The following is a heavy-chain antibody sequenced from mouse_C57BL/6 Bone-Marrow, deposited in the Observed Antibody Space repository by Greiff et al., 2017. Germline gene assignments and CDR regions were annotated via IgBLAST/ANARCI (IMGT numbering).Heavy chain of an antibody. V-gene: IGHV5-6*01. D-gene: IGHD2-2*01. J-gene: IGHJ2*01. CDR3: ARRGMVKGYFDY. CDR1: GFTFSSYG. Sequence: EVMLVESGGDLVKPGGSLKLSCAASGFTFSSYGMSWVRQTPDKRLEWVATISSGGSYTSYPDSVKGRFTISRDNAKNTLDLQMSSLKSEDTAMYYCARRGMVKGYFDYWGQGTTLTVSS. CDR2: ISSGGSYT.